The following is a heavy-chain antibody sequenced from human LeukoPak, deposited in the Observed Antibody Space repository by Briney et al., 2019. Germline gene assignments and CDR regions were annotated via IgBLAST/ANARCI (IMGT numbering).Heavy chain of an antibody. CDR2: INPNSGGT. CDR3: ARNLPRDYGDYVGY. CDR1: GYTFTGYF. J-gene: IGHJ4*02. D-gene: IGHD4-17*01. V-gene: IGHV1-2*06. Sequence: GASVKVSCKGSGYTFTGYFLHWVRQAPGQGLEWMGRINPNSGGTDYAQKFQGRVTMTRDTSISTAYMELSRLGSDDTAVYFCARNLPRDYGDYVGYWGQGTLVTVSS.